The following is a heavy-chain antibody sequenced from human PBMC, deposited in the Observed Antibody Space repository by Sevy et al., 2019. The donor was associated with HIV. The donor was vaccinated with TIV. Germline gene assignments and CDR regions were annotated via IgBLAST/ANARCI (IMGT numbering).Heavy chain of an antibody. CDR3: TTQQQLYGWAHYYYYYGMDV. J-gene: IGHJ6*02. V-gene: IGHV3-15*01. CDR1: GFTFSNAW. Sequence: GKSLKISCAASGFTFSNAWMSWVRQAPGKGLEWVGRIKSKTDGGTADYAAPVKGRFTISRDDSKNTLYLQMNSLKTEDTAVYYCTTQQQLYGWAHYYYYYGMDVWGQGTTVTVSS. D-gene: IGHD6-13*01. CDR2: IKSKTDGGTA.